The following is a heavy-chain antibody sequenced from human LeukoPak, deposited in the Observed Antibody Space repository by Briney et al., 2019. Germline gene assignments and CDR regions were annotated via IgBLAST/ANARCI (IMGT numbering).Heavy chain of an antibody. V-gene: IGHV5-51*01. Sequence: GESLKISCKGSGYSFSSYWIAWVRQMPGKGLEWMGIIHPGNSETTYNPSFQGQVTMSADKSITTAYLQWSSLEARDTAMYYCARRLSTIAAAAANDYWGQGTLVTVSS. CDR2: IHPGNSET. CDR1: GYSFSSYW. D-gene: IGHD6-13*01. J-gene: IGHJ4*02. CDR3: ARRLSTIAAAAANDY.